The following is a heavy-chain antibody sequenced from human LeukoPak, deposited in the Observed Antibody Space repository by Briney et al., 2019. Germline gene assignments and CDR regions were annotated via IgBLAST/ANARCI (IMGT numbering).Heavy chain of an antibody. V-gene: IGHV4-59*11. Sequence: PSETLSLTCTVSGGSILSHYWSWIRQPPGKGLEWIGYIYYSGSTNYNPSLKSRVTISLGTSKNQFSLKLSSVTAADTAVYYCAREGTDQYYYYYMDVWGKGTTVTVSS. J-gene: IGHJ6*03. CDR3: AREGTDQYYYYYMDV. CDR1: GGSILSHY. CDR2: IYYSGST. D-gene: IGHD3-10*01.